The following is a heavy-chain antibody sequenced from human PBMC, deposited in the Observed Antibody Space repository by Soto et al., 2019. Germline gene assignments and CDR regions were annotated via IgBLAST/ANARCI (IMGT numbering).Heavy chain of an antibody. J-gene: IGHJ4*02. CDR3: AKHHTYTAAPNDY. CDR2: ISSSGGST. Sequence: EVQLLESGGGLVQPGGSLRLSCPASGFTISSYAMSRVRQSPGKGLEWVSTISSSGGSTYYADSVKGRFTISRDNSKNTLYLQMNSLRAEDTAIYYCAKHHTYTAAPNDYWGQGTLVTVSS. D-gene: IGHD6-13*01. V-gene: IGHV3-23*01. CDR1: GFTISSYA.